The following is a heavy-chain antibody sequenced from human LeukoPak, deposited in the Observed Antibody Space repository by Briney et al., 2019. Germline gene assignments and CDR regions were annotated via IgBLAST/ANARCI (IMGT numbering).Heavy chain of an antibody. J-gene: IGHJ5*02. CDR2: IYVDGRTT. Sequence: GSLGLSCVASGFTFSNYWMHWVRQPPGKGLVWVSRIYVDGRTTNYADSVKGRFTISRDNAKNTVYLEMNSLSVEDTATYYCIRDFRSADLWGQGTLVTVTS. CDR1: GFTFSNYW. V-gene: IGHV3-74*01. CDR3: IRDFRSADL.